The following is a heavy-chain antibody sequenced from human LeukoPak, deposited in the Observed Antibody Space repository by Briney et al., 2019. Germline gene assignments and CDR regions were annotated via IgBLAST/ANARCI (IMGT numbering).Heavy chain of an antibody. D-gene: IGHD3-10*01. CDR3: ARDPAFRGAQMEY. J-gene: IGHJ4*02. V-gene: IGHV1-18*01. CDR1: GYTLTSYG. Sequence: ASVKVSCKASGYTLTSYGFSWVRQAPGQGLEWMGWISGYNGNTNYDQNLEGRVTMTIDTSTSTAYMELRSLRSDDTAVYYCARDPAFRGAQMEYWGQGTLVTVSS. CDR2: ISGYNGNT.